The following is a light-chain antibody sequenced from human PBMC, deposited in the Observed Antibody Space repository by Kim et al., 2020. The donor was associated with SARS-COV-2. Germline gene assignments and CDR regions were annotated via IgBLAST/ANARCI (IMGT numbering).Light chain of an antibody. CDR1: SSDIGSNT. CDR2: SNS. J-gene: IGLJ3*02. CDR3: ASGDDSLSGWV. V-gene: IGLV1-44*01. Sequence: GHGFTISCSGSSSDIGSNTVSWYQQSPGTTPKLLIYSNSQRPSRVPDRFSGSKSGTSASLAISELQSEDEADYYCASGDDSLSGWVFGGGTQLTVL.